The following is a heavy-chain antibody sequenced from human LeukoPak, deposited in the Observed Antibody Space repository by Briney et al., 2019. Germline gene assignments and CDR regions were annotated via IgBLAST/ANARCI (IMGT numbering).Heavy chain of an antibody. Sequence: SETLSLTCTVSGGSISSCYWSWIRQPAGKGLEWIGRIYTSGSTNYNPSLKSRVTISVDTSKNQFSLKLSSVTAADTAVYYCARVSGYDWESFYDYWGQGTLVTVSS. CDR1: GGSISSCY. D-gene: IGHD5-12*01. CDR2: IYTSGST. CDR3: ARVSGYDWESFYDY. J-gene: IGHJ4*02. V-gene: IGHV4-4*07.